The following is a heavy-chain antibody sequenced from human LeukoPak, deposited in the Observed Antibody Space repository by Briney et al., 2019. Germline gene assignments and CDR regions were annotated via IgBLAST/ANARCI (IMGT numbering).Heavy chain of an antibody. V-gene: IGHV4-34*01. CDR1: GGSFSGYY. CDR2: INHSGST. J-gene: IGHJ1*01. Sequence: SETLSLTCAVYGGSFSGYYWSWIRQPPGKGLEWIGEINHSGSTNYNPSLKSRVTISVDTSKNQFSLKLSSVTAADTAVYYCARGPPYSSSWVLAEYFQHWGQAPWSPSPQ. D-gene: IGHD6-13*01. CDR3: ARGPPYSSSWVLAEYFQH.